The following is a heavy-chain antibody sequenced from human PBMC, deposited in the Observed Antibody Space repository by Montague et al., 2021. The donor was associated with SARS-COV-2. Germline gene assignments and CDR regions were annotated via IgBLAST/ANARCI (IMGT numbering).Heavy chain of an antibody. V-gene: IGHV4-4*02. D-gene: IGHD1-1*01. CDR1: GGSISSSNW. Sequence: SETLSLTCAVSGGSISSSNWWSWARQPPGKGLEWIGGIYHSGSTNYNPSLKSRVTISVDKSKNQFSLKLSSVTAADTAVYYCARDRRNWFPPYYYGMDVWGQGTTVTVSS. CDR3: ARDRRNWFPPYYYGMDV. CDR2: IYHSGST. J-gene: IGHJ6*02.